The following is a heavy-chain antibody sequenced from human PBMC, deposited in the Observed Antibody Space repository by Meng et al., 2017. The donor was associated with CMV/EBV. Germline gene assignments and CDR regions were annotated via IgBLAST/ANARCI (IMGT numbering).Heavy chain of an antibody. CDR1: GFKFSDYA. Sequence: GGSLRLSCAASGFKFSDYAVQWVRQAPGKVPEWLATLSQDGTYTASADSVRSRFTISRDNSRNMLYLDMSSLRVDDTAVYFCVREFHRDVFFDHWGQGTLVTVSS. CDR3: VREFHRDVFFDH. CDR2: LSQDGTYT. D-gene: IGHD3-16*01. J-gene: IGHJ4*02. V-gene: IGHV3-30*04.